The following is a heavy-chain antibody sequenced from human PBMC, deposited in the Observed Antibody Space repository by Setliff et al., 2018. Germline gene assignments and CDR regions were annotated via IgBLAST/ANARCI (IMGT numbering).Heavy chain of an antibody. CDR1: GASITNINYY. CDR2: IFYSGRT. D-gene: IGHD3-16*01. J-gene: IGHJ4*02. CDR3: ARLPNYVWGSPADY. Sequence: PSETLSLTCTVSGASITNINYYWGLIRQPPGKGLEWIGSIFYSGRTFYNPSLKSRVTISVDTSKNQFSLTLSSVTAADTAVYYCARLPNYVWGSPADYWGQGTLVTVSS. V-gene: IGHV4-39*01.